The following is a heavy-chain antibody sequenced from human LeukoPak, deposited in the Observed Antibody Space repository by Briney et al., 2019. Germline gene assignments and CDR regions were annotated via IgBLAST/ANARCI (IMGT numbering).Heavy chain of an antibody. J-gene: IGHJ4*02. V-gene: IGHV4-39*07. CDR3: ARGGPDLAMATTIDY. D-gene: IGHD5-24*01. Sequence: SETLSLTCTVSGGSISSGTYYWGWIRQSPGKGLEWIGSIYYSGSTYYTPSLKGRVTISPDTSKNHFSLSLTSVTPADTAVYYCARGGPDLAMATTIDYWGQGTLVTVSS. CDR1: GGSISSGTYY. CDR2: IYYSGST.